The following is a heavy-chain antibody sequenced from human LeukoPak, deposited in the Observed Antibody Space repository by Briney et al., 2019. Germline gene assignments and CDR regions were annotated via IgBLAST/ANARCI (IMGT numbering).Heavy chain of an antibody. CDR1: GFTFSSYW. CDR3: ARESHEGATRAYNWFDP. D-gene: IGHD1-26*01. CDR2: ISFDGDKQ. J-gene: IGHJ5*02. V-gene: IGHV3-30*03. Sequence: GGSLRLSCAASGFTFSSYWMHWVRQAPGKGLEWPGLISFDGDKQNYPASVKGRFTISRDNSKNTLYLQMNSLRPEDTALYYCARESHEGATRAYNWFDPWGQGTLVTVTS.